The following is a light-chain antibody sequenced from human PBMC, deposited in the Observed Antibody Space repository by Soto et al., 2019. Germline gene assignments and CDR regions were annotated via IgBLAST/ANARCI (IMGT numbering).Light chain of an antibody. CDR1: QSISSY. CDR2: AAS. J-gene: IGKJ1*01. CDR3: QQSYSTPRT. Sequence: DIQMTQSPSSLSASVGDRVTITCRASQSISSYLNWYQQKPGKAPKLLIYAASSLQGGVPSRFSGSGSGTDFNLHISSLQPEDFATYYCQQSYSTPRTFGQGTKVEIK. V-gene: IGKV1-39*01.